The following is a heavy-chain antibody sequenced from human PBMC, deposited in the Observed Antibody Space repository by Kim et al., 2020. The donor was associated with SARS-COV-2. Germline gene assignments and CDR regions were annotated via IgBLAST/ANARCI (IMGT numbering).Heavy chain of an antibody. V-gene: IGHV3-23*01. J-gene: IGHJ4*02. Sequence: ADSVKGRFTISRDNSKNTLYLQMNSLRAEDTAVYYCAKGGGRFLEWLPDYWGQGTLVTVSS. D-gene: IGHD3-3*01. CDR3: AKGGGRFLEWLPDY.